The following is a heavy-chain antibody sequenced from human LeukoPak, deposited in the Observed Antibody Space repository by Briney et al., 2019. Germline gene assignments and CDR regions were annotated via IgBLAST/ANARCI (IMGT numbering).Heavy chain of an antibody. CDR3: ARDGYGDNQRRGFDP. Sequence: ASMKVSCKASGYTFTGYYMHWVRQAPGQGLEWMGWINPSSGGTNYAQQFQGRVTMTRDTSIRTAYMELSRLRSDDTAVYYCARDGYGDNQRRGFDPWGQGTLVTVSS. V-gene: IGHV1-2*02. D-gene: IGHD4/OR15-4a*01. CDR1: GYTFTGYY. J-gene: IGHJ5*02. CDR2: INPSSGGT.